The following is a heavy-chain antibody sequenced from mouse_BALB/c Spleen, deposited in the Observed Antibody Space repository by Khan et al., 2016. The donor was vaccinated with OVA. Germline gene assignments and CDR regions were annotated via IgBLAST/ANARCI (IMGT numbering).Heavy chain of an antibody. Sequence: QVQLQQPGAELVKPGTSVKLSCKASGYTFTSYYMYWVKKRPGQGLEWIGGINPSDGGTIFNEKFKSKATLTVDKSSSTAYMQLSSLTSEDSAVYDCTRSAYGDPFAYGGQGTLVTVSA. CDR1: GYTFTSYY. J-gene: IGHJ3*01. D-gene: IGHD2-13*01. CDR3: TRSAYGDPFAY. V-gene: IGHV1S81*02. CDR2: INPSDGGT.